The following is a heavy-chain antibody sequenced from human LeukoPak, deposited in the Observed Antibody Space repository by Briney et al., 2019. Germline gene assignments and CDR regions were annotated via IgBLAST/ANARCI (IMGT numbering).Heavy chain of an antibody. D-gene: IGHD3-10*01. CDR2: INPNSGGT. CDR3: ARDSMVRGVIIRVGY. CDR1: GYTFTGYY. V-gene: IGHV1-2*02. J-gene: IGHJ4*02. Sequence: ASVKVSCKASGYTFTGYYMHWVRQAPGQGLEWMGWINPNSGGTNYAQKFQGRVTMTRATSISTAYMELSRLRPDDTAVYYCARDSMVRGVIIRVGYWGQGTLVTVSS.